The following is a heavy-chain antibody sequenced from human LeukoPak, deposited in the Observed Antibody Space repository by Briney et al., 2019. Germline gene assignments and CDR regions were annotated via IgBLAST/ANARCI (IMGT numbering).Heavy chain of an antibody. Sequence: ASETLSLTCAVSGYSISSGYYWGWIRPPPGKGLEWIGSIYHSGSTYYNPPLKSRVTISVDTSKNQFSLKLSSVTAADTAVYYCASSRGSPSYYYYYYMDVWGKGTTVTVSS. CDR2: IYHSGST. D-gene: IGHD3-16*01. CDR1: GYSISSGYY. V-gene: IGHV4-38-2*01. J-gene: IGHJ6*03. CDR3: ASSRGSPSYYYYYYMDV.